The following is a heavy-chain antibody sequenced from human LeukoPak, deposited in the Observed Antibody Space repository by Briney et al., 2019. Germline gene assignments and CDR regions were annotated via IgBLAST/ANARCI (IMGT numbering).Heavy chain of an antibody. CDR2: ISGSGGST. CDR1: GFTFSSYA. V-gene: IGHV3-23*01. CDR3: AKAAVAQYCSGGSCYSHY. J-gene: IGHJ4*02. Sequence: GGSLRLSCAASGFTFSSYAMNWVRQAPGKGLEWVSVISGSGGSTYYADSVKGRFTISRGNSKNTLYLQMNSLRAEDTAVYYCAKAAVAQYCSGGSCYSHYWGQGTLVTVSS. D-gene: IGHD2-15*01.